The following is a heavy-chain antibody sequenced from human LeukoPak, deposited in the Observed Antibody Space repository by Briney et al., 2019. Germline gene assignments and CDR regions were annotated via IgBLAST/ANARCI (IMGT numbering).Heavy chain of an antibody. Sequence: SETLSLTCTVSGGSMSSYYWSWIRQPPGKGLEWIGYIYYSGSTNYNPSLKSRVTISVDTSKNQFSLRLTSVTAADTAFYYCAREEYSSDWYGHDSWGQGTLVTVSS. CDR3: AREEYSSDWYGHDS. V-gene: IGHV4-59*12. CDR2: IYYSGST. J-gene: IGHJ4*02. CDR1: GGSMSSYY. D-gene: IGHD6-13*01.